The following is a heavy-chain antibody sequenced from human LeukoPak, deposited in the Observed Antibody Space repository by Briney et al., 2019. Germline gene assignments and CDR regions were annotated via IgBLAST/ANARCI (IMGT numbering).Heavy chain of an antibody. V-gene: IGHV3-23*01. Sequence: GGSLRLSCAASGFTFSSYAMSWVRQAPGKGLEWVSAVSGSGGSTYYADSVKGRFTISRDNSKNTLYLQMNSLRAEDTAVYYCAKSSRREYYYDSSGYYYLYFDYWGQGTLVTVSS. D-gene: IGHD3-22*01. CDR2: VSGSGGST. J-gene: IGHJ4*02. CDR1: GFTFSSYA. CDR3: AKSSRREYYYDSSGYYYLYFDY.